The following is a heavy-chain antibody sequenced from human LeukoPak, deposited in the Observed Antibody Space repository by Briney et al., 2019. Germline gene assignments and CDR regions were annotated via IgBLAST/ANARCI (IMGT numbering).Heavy chain of an antibody. V-gene: IGHV3-30*04. CDR2: ISYDGSNK. CDR3: ARDEAGIQLWLPSADAFDI. CDR1: GFTFSSYA. J-gene: IGHJ3*02. D-gene: IGHD5-18*01. Sequence: GGSLRLSCAASGFTFSSYAMHWVRQAPGKGLEWVAVISYDGSNKYYADSVKGRFTISRDNSKNTLYLQMNSLRAEDTAVYYCARDEAGIQLWLPSADAFDIWGQGTMVTVSS.